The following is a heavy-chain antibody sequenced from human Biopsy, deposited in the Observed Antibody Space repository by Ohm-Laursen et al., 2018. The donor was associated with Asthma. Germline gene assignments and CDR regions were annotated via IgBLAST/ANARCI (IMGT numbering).Heavy chain of an antibody. CDR1: GGSVSSGSYY. CDR2: ISYSGST. J-gene: IGHJ2*01. CDR3: ARVPTTLRYFDL. V-gene: IGHV4-61*01. Sequence: SDTLSLTCTVSGGSVSSGSYYWSWIRQPPGKGLAWVRYISYSGSTDYNPSLKSRLTISRDTSKYQFSLKLSSVTAADTAVYYCARVPTTLRYFDLWGRGTLVTVSS. D-gene: IGHD2-15*01.